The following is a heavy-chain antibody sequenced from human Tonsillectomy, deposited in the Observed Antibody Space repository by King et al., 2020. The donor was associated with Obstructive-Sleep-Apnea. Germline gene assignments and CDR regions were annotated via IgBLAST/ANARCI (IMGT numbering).Heavy chain of an antibody. J-gene: IGHJ6*02. D-gene: IGHD6-19*01. CDR1: GYTFTFHA. CDR3: ARGSNSSWFVMDV. V-gene: IGHV1-3*01. Sequence: QLVQSGAEVKKPGASVRVSCKASGYTFTFHAIHWVRQAPGQRLEYMGWINPGNDNTKYSENFHNKVTFTRDTSATTAYMELNSLRSADTAVYSCARGSNSSWFVMDVWGQGTTVTVSS. CDR2: INPGNDNT.